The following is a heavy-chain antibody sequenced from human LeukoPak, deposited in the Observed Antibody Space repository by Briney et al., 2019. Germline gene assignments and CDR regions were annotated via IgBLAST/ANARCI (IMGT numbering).Heavy chain of an antibody. D-gene: IGHD4-23*01. Sequence: ASETLSLTCTVSGGSISSSSYYWGWIRQPPGKGLEWIGSIYYSGSTYYNPSLQSRVTMSVDTSKNQFSLKLSSVTAADTAVYYCARTVLFDYDGRRGDYWGQGTLVTVSS. V-gene: IGHV4-39*01. CDR2: IYYSGST. CDR1: GGSISSSSYY. J-gene: IGHJ4*02. CDR3: ARTVLFDYDGRRGDY.